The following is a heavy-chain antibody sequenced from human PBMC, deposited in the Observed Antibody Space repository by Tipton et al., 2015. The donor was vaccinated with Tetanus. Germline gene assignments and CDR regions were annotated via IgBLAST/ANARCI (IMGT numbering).Heavy chain of an antibody. CDR1: GGSITSYY. D-gene: IGHD3-10*01. CDR2: VHYTGKD. V-gene: IGHV4-59*12. J-gene: IGHJ4*02. Sequence: TLSLTCNVSGGSITSYYWSWIRQRPGRGLEWVGYVHYTGKDNYSPSLRSRVTLSVDTSKNQFSLKMNSVTPDDTAVYYCARDPLGDETIFDYWGQGTLVTVSS. CDR3: ARDPLGDETIFDY.